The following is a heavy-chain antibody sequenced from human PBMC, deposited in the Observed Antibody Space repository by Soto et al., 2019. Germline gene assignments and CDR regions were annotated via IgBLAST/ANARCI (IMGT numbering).Heavy chain of an antibody. CDR1: GFSLTTSGVG. CDR2: IYWDDDK. J-gene: IGHJ4*02. D-gene: IGHD3-3*01. CDR3: AHRVLRAVFGLVTTTAIYFDF. V-gene: IGHV2-5*02. Sequence: QITLNESGPTVVKPTETLTLTCTFSGFSLTTSGVGVGWVRQSPGKAPEWLAFIYWDDDKRYSTSLKSRLTITKDTSKNQVALTMANVDPADTATYYCAHRVLRAVFGLVTTTAIYFDFWGQGTPVVVSS.